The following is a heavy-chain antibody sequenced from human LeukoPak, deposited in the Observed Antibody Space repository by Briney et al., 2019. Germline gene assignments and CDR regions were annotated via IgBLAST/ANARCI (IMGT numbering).Heavy chain of an antibody. CDR3: AKDDRWLQFCC. CDR2: IIPSGHTT. V-gene: IGHV3-23*01. Sequence: PGGSLRLSCAASGFTFSSYGMNWVRQAPGKGLEWVSGIIPSGHTTYYADSVRGRFTISRDNSRNTVYLQMNSLGAEDTAVYYCAKDDRWLQFCCWGQGALVTVSA. J-gene: IGHJ4*02. D-gene: IGHD5-24*01. CDR1: GFTFSSYG.